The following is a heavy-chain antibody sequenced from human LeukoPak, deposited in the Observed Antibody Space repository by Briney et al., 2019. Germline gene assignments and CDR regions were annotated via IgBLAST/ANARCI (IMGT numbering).Heavy chain of an antibody. V-gene: IGHV4-39*01. D-gene: IGHD3-16*02. Sequence: SSETLSLTCSVSGHSITSSSFYWAWIRQPPGKGLEWIGTVYYTGSTYYNPSLKTRVTLSLDTSSNQFSLRLNSVTAADTAVYFCARHSYRLYFDYWDRGNLVTVSS. CDR2: VYYTGST. CDR1: GHSITSSSFY. CDR3: ARHSYRLYFDY. J-gene: IGHJ4*02.